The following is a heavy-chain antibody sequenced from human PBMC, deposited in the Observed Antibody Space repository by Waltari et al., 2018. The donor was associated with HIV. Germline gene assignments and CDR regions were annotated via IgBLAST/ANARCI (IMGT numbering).Heavy chain of an antibody. Sequence: LLDSGGFFVPPGRSLCTSCHVPARTLVAYAMHWVRQAPGEGLEWVSSVSWNSVVIGYADSLMGRFTISRDNAKNSLYLQMNRLRSEDTAFYYCARRAFQGGSLTDWGQGTLVTVSS. V-gene: IGHV3-9*01. D-gene: IGHD3-16*01. CDR2: VSWNSVVI. CDR3: ARRAFQGGSLTD. J-gene: IGHJ4*02. CDR1: ARTLVAYA.